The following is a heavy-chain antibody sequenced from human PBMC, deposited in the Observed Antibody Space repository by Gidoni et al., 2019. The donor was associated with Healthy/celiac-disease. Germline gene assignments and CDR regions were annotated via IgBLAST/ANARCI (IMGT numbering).Heavy chain of an antibody. CDR1: GYSFTSYW. Sequence: EVQLVQSGAEVQTPGESLKISCKGSGYSFTSYWIGWVRQMPGKGLSWMGIIYPDDSDTRYSPSFQGKVTISADKSISTAYLQWSSLKAADTAMYYCARSIEGITDYDFDYWGQGTLVTVSS. CDR3: ARSIEGITDYDFDY. V-gene: IGHV5-51*01. CDR2: IYPDDSDT. D-gene: IGHD4-17*01. J-gene: IGHJ4*02.